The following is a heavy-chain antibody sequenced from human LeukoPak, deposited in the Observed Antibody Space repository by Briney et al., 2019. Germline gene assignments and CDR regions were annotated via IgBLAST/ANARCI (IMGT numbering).Heavy chain of an antibody. D-gene: IGHD6-19*01. V-gene: IGHV4-39*01. CDR3: ARHAEYNSGWHFYLDH. Sequence: SETLSLTCTVSGVSTTNGVYYWAWIRQPPGKGLEWIGSVHNVGSTYYNLSLRSRVTMSIDTSKNQFSLRLNSVTAADTAVYYCARHAEYNSGWHFYLDHWGQGILVTVSS. CDR2: VHNVGST. CDR1: GVSTTNGVYY. J-gene: IGHJ4*02.